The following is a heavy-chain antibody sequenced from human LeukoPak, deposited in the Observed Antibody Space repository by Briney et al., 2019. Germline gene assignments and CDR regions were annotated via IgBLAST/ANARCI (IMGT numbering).Heavy chain of an antibody. Sequence: PGGSLRLSCGASGIIFNTYWMHWVRQAPGKGLVWVSRINGDGSTTIYADSVKGRFTISRDSAKNTLYLHMNSLRAEDTAVYYCATDTYYVPDSWGQGTLVTVSS. CDR3: ATDTYYVPDS. D-gene: IGHD3-10*01. V-gene: IGHV3-74*01. CDR1: GIIFNTYW. CDR2: INGDGSTT. J-gene: IGHJ5*01.